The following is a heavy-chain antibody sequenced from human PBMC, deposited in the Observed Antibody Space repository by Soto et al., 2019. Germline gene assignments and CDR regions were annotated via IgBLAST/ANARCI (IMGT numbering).Heavy chain of an antibody. CDR1: GYTFTGYY. J-gene: IGHJ5*01. Sequence: ASVKVSCKGSGYTFTGYYMHWVRQAPGQGLEWMGWINPNSGGTNYAQKFQGWVTMTRDTSNNQVSLHLDSVTPDDTAVYYCARLIGNSWLDSWGQGTLVTVSS. V-gene: IGHV1-2*04. CDR3: ARLIGNSWLDS. CDR2: INPNSGGT. D-gene: IGHD2-8*01.